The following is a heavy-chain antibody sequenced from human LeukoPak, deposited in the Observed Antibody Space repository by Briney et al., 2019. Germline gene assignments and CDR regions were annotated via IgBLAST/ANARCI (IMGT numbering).Heavy chain of an antibody. CDR3: ARFDDNSGCFDY. V-gene: IGHV4-30-2*01. J-gene: IGHJ4*02. CDR2: IYHSGSI. D-gene: IGHD5-12*01. Sequence: SETLSLTCAVSGGSISSGGYSWSWIRQPPGKGLEWIGYIYHSGSIYYNPSLKSRVTISVDRSKNQFSLKLSSVIAADTAVYYCARFDDNSGCFDYWGQGTLVTVSS. CDR1: GGSISSGGYS.